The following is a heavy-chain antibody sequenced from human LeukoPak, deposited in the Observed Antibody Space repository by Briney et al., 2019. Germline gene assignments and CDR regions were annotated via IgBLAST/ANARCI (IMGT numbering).Heavy chain of an antibody. CDR3: ARAQELLWFGELRALDY. Sequence: GGSLRLSCAASGFTFSSYEMNWVRQAPGKGLEWVSYISSSGSTIYYADSVKGRFTISRDNTKNSLYLQMNSLRAEDTAVYYCARAQELLWFGELRALDYWGQGTLVTVSS. CDR2: ISSSGSTI. D-gene: IGHD3-10*01. CDR1: GFTFSSYE. V-gene: IGHV3-48*03. J-gene: IGHJ4*02.